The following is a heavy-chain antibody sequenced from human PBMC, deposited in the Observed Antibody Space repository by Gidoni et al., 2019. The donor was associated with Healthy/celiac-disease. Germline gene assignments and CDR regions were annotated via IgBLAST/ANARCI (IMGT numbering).Heavy chain of an antibody. CDR1: DASPSSNSDY. Sequence: QMQLQDSGPGLVKPPETLSLTRIDSDASPSSNSDYWGWIRQPPGKGLEWIGSRHHSGSTHYNPSLRSRVTISVDTSKNHFSLTLSSVTAADTAVYYCAGETRYSSGWSYFDYWGQGTLVTVSS. CDR3: AGETRYSSGWSYFDY. CDR2: RHHSGST. J-gene: IGHJ4*02. D-gene: IGHD6-19*01. V-gene: IGHV4-39*02.